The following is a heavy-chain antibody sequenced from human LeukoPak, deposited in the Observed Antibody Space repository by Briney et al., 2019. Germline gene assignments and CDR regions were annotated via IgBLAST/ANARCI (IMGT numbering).Heavy chain of an antibody. D-gene: IGHD3-22*01. V-gene: IGHV4-39*07. Sequence: KTSETLSLTCTVSGGSISSSSFFWGWIRQPPGKGLEWIGSIYYTGSTYYNPSLKTRVTISVDTSKNQFSLKLSSVTAADTAVYYCARGANYYDSSGYYLEDWFDPWGQGTLVTVSS. CDR2: IYYTGST. J-gene: IGHJ5*02. CDR1: GGSISSSSFF. CDR3: ARGANYYDSSGYYLEDWFDP.